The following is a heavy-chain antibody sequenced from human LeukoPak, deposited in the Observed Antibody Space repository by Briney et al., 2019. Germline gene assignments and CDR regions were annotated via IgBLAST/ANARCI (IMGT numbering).Heavy chain of an antibody. J-gene: IGHJ5*02. D-gene: IGHD3-22*01. CDR2: IYYSGST. Sequence: PSETLSLTCTVSGGSISSYYWGWIRQPPGKGLEWIGSIYYSGSTYYNPSLKSRVTISVDTSKNQFSLKLSSVTAADTAVYYCARLSGRYYYDSSGYYDPNWFDPWGQGTLVTVSS. CDR3: ARLSGRYYYDSSGYYDPNWFDP. CDR1: GGSISSYY. V-gene: IGHV4-39*01.